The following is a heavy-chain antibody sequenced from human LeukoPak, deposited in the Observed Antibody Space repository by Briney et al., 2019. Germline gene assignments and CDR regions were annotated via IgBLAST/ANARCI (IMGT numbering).Heavy chain of an antibody. CDR1: GFTFSSYG. CDR2: IWYDGSNK. V-gene: IGHV3-33*01. Sequence: PGRSLRLSCAASGFTFSSYGMHWVRQAPGKGLEWVAVIWYDGSNKYYADSVKGRFTISRDNSKNTLYLQMNSPRAEDTAVYYCARATVQDSSWGTQLHFDYWGQGTLVTASS. D-gene: IGHD6-13*01. J-gene: IGHJ4*02. CDR3: ARATVQDSSWGTQLHFDY.